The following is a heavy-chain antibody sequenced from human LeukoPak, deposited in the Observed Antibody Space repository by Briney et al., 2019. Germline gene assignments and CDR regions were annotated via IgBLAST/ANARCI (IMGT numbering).Heavy chain of an antibody. Sequence: SETLSLTCTVSGGSITGHYWSWIRQPPGKGLEWIGYIYYSGSTNYNPSLKSRVTISVDTSNNQFSLKLSSVTAADTAVYYCARLGSGMSYNWFDPWGQGTLVTVSS. CDR1: GGSITGHY. J-gene: IGHJ5*02. D-gene: IGHD1-1*01. V-gene: IGHV4-59*08. CDR2: IYYSGST. CDR3: ARLGSGMSYNWFDP.